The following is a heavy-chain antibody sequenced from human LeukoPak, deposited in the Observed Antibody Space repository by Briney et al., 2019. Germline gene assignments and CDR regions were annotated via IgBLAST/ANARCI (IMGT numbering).Heavy chain of an antibody. Sequence: SETLSLTCTVSGGSISSYCWSWIRQPAGKGLEWIGRIYTSGSTNYNPSLKSRVTMSVDTSKNQFSLKLSSVTAADTAVYYCARATGVGPDNWFDPWGQGTLVTVSS. J-gene: IGHJ5*02. CDR1: GGSISSYC. D-gene: IGHD1-14*01. CDR3: ARATGVGPDNWFDP. CDR2: IYTSGST. V-gene: IGHV4-4*07.